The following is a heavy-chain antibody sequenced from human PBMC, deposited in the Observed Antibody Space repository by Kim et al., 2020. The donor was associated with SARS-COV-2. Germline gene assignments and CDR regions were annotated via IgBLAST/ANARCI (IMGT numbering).Heavy chain of an antibody. CDR1: GFTFSDYY. CDR3: ARATYYDFWRGFYGMDV. Sequence: GGSLRLSCAASGFTFSDYYMSWIRQAPGKGLEWVSYISSSSSYTNYADSVKVRFTISRDNAKNSLYLQMNSLRAEDTAVYYCARATYYDFWRGFYGMDVWGQGTTVTVSS. D-gene: IGHD3-3*01. V-gene: IGHV3-11*05. CDR2: ISSSSSYT. J-gene: IGHJ6*02.